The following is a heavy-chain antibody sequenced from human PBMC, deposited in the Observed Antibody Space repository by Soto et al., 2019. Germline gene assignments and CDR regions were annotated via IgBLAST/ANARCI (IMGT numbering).Heavy chain of an antibody. CDR2: IYPGDSDT. CDR3: ARTDYYGSGSYPTPIDY. J-gene: IGHJ4*02. CDR1: GYSFTSYW. Sequence: PGESLKISCKGSGYSFTSYWIGWVRQMPGKGLEWMGIIYPGDSDTRYSPSFQGQVTISADKSISTAYLQWSSLKASDTAMYYCARTDYYGSGSYPTPIDYWGQGTLVTVSS. D-gene: IGHD3-10*01. V-gene: IGHV5-51*01.